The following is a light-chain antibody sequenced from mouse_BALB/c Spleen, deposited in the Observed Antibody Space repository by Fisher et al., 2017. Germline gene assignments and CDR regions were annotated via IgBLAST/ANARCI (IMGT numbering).Light chain of an antibody. CDR1: SSVSSSY. V-gene: IGKV4-79*01. Sequence: IVLTQSTAIMSASPGEKVTMTCTASSSVSSSYLHWYQQKPGSSPKLWIYSTSNLASGVPARFSGSGSGTSYSLTISSMEAEDAATYYCHQRSSYPYTFGGGTKLEIK. CDR3: HQRSSYPYT. J-gene: IGKJ2*01. CDR2: STS.